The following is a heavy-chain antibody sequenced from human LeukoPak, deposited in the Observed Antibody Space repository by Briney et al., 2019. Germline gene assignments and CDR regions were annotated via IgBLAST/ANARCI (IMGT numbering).Heavy chain of an antibody. D-gene: IGHD3-9*01. J-gene: IGHJ5*02. V-gene: IGHV3-23*01. CDR2: ISSSGGST. CDR1: GFTFSSYA. Sequence: PGGSLRLSCVGAGFTFSSYAMGWVRQAPGKGLEWVSHISSSGGSTVYADSVKGRFTIARDNSKNTLYLQVNSLRAEDTAIYYCAKGYEILVDSWFDPWGQGTLVAVSS. CDR3: AKGYEILVDSWFDP.